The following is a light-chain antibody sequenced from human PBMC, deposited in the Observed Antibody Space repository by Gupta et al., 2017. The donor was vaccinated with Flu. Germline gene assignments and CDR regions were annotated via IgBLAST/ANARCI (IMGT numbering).Light chain of an antibody. CDR2: NNN. J-gene: IGLJ3*02. Sequence: QSVVTQPPSASGPPGQRVTISCSGGGSNFGTNSVNWFQQLPGTAPKLLIYNNNKRHSGVPDRFSGSRSGTSASLAISGLQAEDEADYYCAAWDDSLDAWVFGGGTKLTVL. CDR1: GSNFGTNS. V-gene: IGLV1-44*01. CDR3: AAWDDSLDAWV.